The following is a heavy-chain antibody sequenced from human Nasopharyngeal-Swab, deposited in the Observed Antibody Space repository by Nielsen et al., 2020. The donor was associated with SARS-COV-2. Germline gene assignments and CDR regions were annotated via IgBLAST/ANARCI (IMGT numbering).Heavy chain of an antibody. Sequence: ASVKVSCKVSGYSFTSYGISWVRQAPGQGLEWMGWISAYNGNTNYAQKLQGRVTMTTDTSTSTAYMELRSLRSDDTAVYYCASGDVVVPAAMEGYYYYYGMDVWGQGTTVTVSS. CDR2: ISAYNGNT. CDR1: GYSFTSYG. J-gene: IGHJ6*02. CDR3: ASGDVVVPAAMEGYYYYYGMDV. V-gene: IGHV1-18*01. D-gene: IGHD2-2*01.